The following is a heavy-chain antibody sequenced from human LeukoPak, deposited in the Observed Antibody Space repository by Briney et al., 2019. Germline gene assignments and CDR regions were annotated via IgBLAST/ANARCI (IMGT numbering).Heavy chain of an antibody. Sequence: EAGGSLRLSCAASGFIFNNYDMDWVRQAPGKGLEWVSYISSSSDTIYYADSVKSRFTISRDNAKNSLYLQMNSLRAEDTAMYYCAKITGTIDCRSTTCPADDWGQGTLVTVSS. CDR3: AKITGTIDCRSTTCPADD. CDR2: ISSSSDTI. V-gene: IGHV3-48*01. J-gene: IGHJ4*02. CDR1: GFIFNNYD. D-gene: IGHD2-2*01.